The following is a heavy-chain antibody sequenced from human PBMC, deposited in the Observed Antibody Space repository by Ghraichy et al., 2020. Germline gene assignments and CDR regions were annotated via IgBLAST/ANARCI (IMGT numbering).Heavy chain of an antibody. D-gene: IGHD6-19*01. CDR1: GGSFSGYW. CDR2: ITHSGNT. Sequence: PETLSLTCAVYGGSFSGYWWTWIRQPPGKGLEWIGEITHSGNTNYNPSLKSRLTISVDTSKNQFSLKLTSVTAADMAVYYCARAEYSSGWPHDYWGQGTLVTVSS. V-gene: IGHV4-34*01. J-gene: IGHJ4*02. CDR3: ARAEYSSGWPHDY.